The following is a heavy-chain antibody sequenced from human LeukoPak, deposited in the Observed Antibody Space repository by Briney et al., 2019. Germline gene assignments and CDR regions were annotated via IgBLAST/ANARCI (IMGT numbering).Heavy chain of an antibody. CDR2: LSGSGITT. V-gene: IGHV3-23*01. J-gene: IGHJ6*03. CDR3: AKDFLDNRERPYYMDV. Sequence: GGSLRRSCAASGFTFSNSAMSWVRQAPGKGLEWGSTLSGSGITTYYADSVKGRFTISRDNSKNTLYLQMNSLRAEDTAVYYCAKDFLDNRERPYYMDVWGKGTTVTVSS. D-gene: IGHD1-1*01. CDR1: GFTFSNSA.